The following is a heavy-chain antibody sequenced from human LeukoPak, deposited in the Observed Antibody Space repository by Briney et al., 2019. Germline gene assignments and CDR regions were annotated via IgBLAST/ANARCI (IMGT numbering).Heavy chain of an antibody. CDR3: ARAAYCGGDCYYYFDY. J-gene: IGHJ4*02. Sequence: ASVEVSCKASGYTFTEYYIHWVRQAPGQGLEVMGWISSNNGGTYSTQKLQDRVTMAWDTSISTAYMEVTGLRSDDTAMYYCARAAYCGGDCYYYFDYWGQGTLVTVSS. D-gene: IGHD2-21*02. CDR1: GYTFTEYY. V-gene: IGHV1-2*02. CDR2: ISSNNGGT.